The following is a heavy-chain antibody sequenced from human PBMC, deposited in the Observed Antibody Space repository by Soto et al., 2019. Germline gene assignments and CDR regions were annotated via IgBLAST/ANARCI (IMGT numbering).Heavy chain of an antibody. Sequence: PSQTLSLTCAISGDSVSSNSVAWNWIRQSPSRGLEWLGRTYYRSKWFSDYAVSVKSRITINADTSKNQFSLHLSSVTPEDTAVYYCARRQGGSLGYWGQGTQVTVSS. CDR1: GDSVSSNSVA. D-gene: IGHD3-16*01. V-gene: IGHV6-1*01. CDR3: ARRQGGSLGY. CDR2: TYYRSKWFS. J-gene: IGHJ4*02.